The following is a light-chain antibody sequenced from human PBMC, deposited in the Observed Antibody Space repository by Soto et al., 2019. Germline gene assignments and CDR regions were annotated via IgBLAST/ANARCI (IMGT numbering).Light chain of an antibody. CDR2: EVS. CDR1: SSDVGGHNY. CDR3: SSYRGSNTLGI. V-gene: IGLV2-14*01. J-gene: IGLJ1*01. Sequence: QAVVTQPASVSGSPGQSITISCTGPSSDVGGHNYVSWYQQHPGTAPKLLIYEVSNRPSGVSNRFSGTKSGNTATLTISGLQAEDEADYYCSSYRGSNTLGIFGTGTQLTVL.